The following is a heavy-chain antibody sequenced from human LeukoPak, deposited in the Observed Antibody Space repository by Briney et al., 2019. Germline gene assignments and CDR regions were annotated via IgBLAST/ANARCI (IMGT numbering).Heavy chain of an antibody. J-gene: IGHJ4*02. CDR3: AGHLGAWRYFDY. CDR1: GFTFSNYA. CDR2: ISYDGSTK. V-gene: IGHV3-30-3*01. Sequence: GGSLRLSCVASGFTFSNYAIHWVRQAPGKGLEWVAVISYDGSTKYTDTVRGGCIISRDNSKSTLYLQMNILRAEDTAVYYCAGHLGAWRYFDYWGQGTLVTVSS. D-gene: IGHD1-26*01.